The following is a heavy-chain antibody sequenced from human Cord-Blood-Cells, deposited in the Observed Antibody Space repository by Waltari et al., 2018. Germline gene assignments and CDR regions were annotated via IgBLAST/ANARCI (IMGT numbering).Heavy chain of an antibody. CDR3: ARGGACSSTSCYNWFDP. J-gene: IGHJ5*02. V-gene: IGHV4-34*01. Sequence: QVQLQQWGAGLLKPSETLSLTCAVYGGSFSGYYWSWIRQPPGKGLEWIGEINHSGSTNSTPSLKSRVTIAVDTSRNQFSLKLSSVTAADTAVYYSARGGACSSTSCYNWFDPWGQGTLVTVSS. CDR2: INHSGST. CDR1: GGSFSGYY. D-gene: IGHD2-2*01.